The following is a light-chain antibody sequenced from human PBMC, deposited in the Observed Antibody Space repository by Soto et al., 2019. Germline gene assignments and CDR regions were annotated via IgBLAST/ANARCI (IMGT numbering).Light chain of an antibody. CDR1: QSLSSW. CDR3: QQYNTFPLT. J-gene: IGKJ4*01. Sequence: DIQMTQSPSTLSAPIGDRVTITCRASQSLSSWLAWYQEKPGKAPKLLIYKASSLESGVPSRFSGSGSETEFTLTISSLQPDDFATYYCQQYNTFPLTFGGGTKVEIK. CDR2: KAS. V-gene: IGKV1-5*03.